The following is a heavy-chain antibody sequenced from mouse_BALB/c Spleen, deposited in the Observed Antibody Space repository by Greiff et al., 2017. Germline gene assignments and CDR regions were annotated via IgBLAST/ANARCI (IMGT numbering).Heavy chain of an antibody. J-gene: IGHJ3*01. Sequence: VQLQQSAAELARPGASVKMSCKASGYTFTSYTMHWVKQRPGQGLEWIGYINPSSGYTEYNQKFKDKTTLTADKSSSTAYMQLSSLTSEDSAVYYCARSDSPFAYWGQGTLVTVSA. CDR1: GYTFTSYT. CDR2: INPSSGYT. V-gene: IGHV1-4*02. CDR3: ARSDSPFAY.